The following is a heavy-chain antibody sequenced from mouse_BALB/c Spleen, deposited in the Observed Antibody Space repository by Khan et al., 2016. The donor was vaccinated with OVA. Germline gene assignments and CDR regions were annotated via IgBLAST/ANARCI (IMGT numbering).Heavy chain of an antibody. CDR1: GYSITSGYA. V-gene: IGHV3-2*02. CDR3: AKTARIKY. CDR2: ISYSVSP. D-gene: IGHD1-2*01. J-gene: IGHJ2*01. Sequence: EVQLQESGPGLVKPSQSLSLTSTVTGYSITSGYAWNWIRQFPGNKLEWMGYISYSVSPNYNPSLKSRISITRDTSKNQYFLQLKYVTTEDTATNYWAKTARIKYWGQGTTLTVSS.